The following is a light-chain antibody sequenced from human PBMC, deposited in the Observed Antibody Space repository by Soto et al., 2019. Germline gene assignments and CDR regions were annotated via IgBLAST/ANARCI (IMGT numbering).Light chain of an antibody. CDR2: EVS. Sequence: QSVLTQPPSASGSPGQSVTISCTGTSSDVGGYNYVSWYQQHPGKAPKLMIYEVSKRPSGVPDRFSGSKSGNTASLTVSGLQAEDEADYYCSSYAGSNSNVFGGGTKLTVL. CDR1: SSDVGGYNY. CDR3: SSYAGSNSNV. J-gene: IGLJ2*01. V-gene: IGLV2-8*01.